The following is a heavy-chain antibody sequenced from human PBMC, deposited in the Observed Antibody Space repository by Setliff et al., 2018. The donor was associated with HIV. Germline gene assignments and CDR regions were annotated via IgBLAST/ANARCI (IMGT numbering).Heavy chain of an antibody. V-gene: IGHV1-58*02. D-gene: IGHD3-10*01. CDR2: IVVGSYNT. CDR1: GFTFTNSA. Sequence: ASVKVSCKASGFTFTNSAMQWVRQARGQRLEWIGWIVVGSYNTNYAQKFRERVTITRDLSTSTAYMELSSLRSEDTAVYYCAAASNRRVRGVNLHYYYYMDVWGKGTTVTVSS. J-gene: IGHJ6*03. CDR3: AAASNRRVRGVNLHYYYYMDV.